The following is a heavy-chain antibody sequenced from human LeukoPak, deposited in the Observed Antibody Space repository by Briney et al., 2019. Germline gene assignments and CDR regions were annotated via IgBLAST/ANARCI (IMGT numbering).Heavy chain of an antibody. CDR1: GFTFSNAW. CDR3: AKYGSTYSSSWYDY. D-gene: IGHD6-13*01. V-gene: IGHV3-23*01. J-gene: IGHJ4*02. Sequence: GGSLRLSCAASGFTFSNAWMSWVRQAPGKGLEWVSAISGSGGSTYYADSVKGRFTISRDNSKNTLYLQMNSLRAEDTAVYYCAKYGSTYSSSWYDYWGQGTLVTVSS. CDR2: ISGSGGST.